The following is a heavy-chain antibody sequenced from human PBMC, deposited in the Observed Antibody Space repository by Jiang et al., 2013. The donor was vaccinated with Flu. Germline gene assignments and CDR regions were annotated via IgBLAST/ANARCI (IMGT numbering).Heavy chain of an antibody. J-gene: IGHJ6*02. Sequence: QLVESGAEVKKPGASVKVSCKASGYTFTGYYMHWVRQAPGQGLEWMGWINPNSGGTNYAQKFQGWVTMTRDTSISTAYMELSRLRSDDTAVYYCARGYYDSSGYYYGRDYYYYGMDVWGQGTTVTVSS. CDR1: GYTFTGYY. V-gene: IGHV1-2*04. CDR3: ARGYYDSSGYYYGRDYYYYGMDV. CDR2: INPNSGGT. D-gene: IGHD3-22*01.